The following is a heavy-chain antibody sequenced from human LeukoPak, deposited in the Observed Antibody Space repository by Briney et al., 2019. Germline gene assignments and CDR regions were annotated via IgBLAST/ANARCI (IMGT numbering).Heavy chain of an antibody. CDR1: GFTFSDHP. Sequence: PGGSLRLSCAASGFTFSDHPMNWVRQAPGEGLEWVSYISGGSDSIYYADSVKGRFTISRDNAKNSLYLQMNSLRDEDTAVYLCARDRPPVGAIDYWGQGTLVTVSS. V-gene: IGHV3-48*02. D-gene: IGHD1-26*01. CDR3: ARDRPPVGAIDY. CDR2: ISGGSDSI. J-gene: IGHJ4*02.